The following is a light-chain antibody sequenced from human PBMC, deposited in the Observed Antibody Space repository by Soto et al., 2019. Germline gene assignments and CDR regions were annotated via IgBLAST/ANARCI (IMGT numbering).Light chain of an antibody. CDR1: SSNIGAGYD. V-gene: IGLV1-40*01. CDR3: QSYDSSLSGSV. CDR2: GNS. Sequence: QSVLTQPPSVSGAPGQRDTISCTGSSSNIGAGYDVHWYQQLPGTAPKLLIYGNSSRPSGVPDRFSGSKSGTSASLAITGLQAEDEADYYCQSYDSSLSGSVFGGGTKLTVL. J-gene: IGLJ2*01.